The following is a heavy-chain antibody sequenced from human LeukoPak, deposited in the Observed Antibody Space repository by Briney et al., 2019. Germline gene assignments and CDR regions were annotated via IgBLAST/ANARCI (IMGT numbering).Heavy chain of an antibody. CDR1: GFTFSSFA. CDR2: ITSNGGST. D-gene: IGHD6-19*01. CDR3: VKDPTKYSSGWFDP. J-gene: IGHJ5*02. Sequence: GGSLRLSCSASGFTFSSFAMHWVRQAPGKGLEYVSSITSNGGSTYYADSVKGRFTISRDNSKDKLYLQMSSLRADDTAVYYCVKDPTKYSSGWFDPWGQGTLVTVSS. V-gene: IGHV3-64D*09.